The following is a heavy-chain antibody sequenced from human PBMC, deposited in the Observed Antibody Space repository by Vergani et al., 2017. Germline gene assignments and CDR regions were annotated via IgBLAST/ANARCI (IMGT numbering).Heavy chain of an antibody. D-gene: IGHD6-19*01. CDR2: IIPIFGTA. CDR3: ARVSGKVQWLERNYGMDV. CDR1: GGTFSSYA. J-gene: IGHJ6*02. Sequence: QVQLVQSGAEVKKPGSSVKVSCKASGGTFSSYAISWVRPAPGQGLEWMGGIIPIFGTANYAQKVQGRVTITADESTSTAYMELSSLRSEDTAVYYCARVSGKVQWLERNYGMDVWGQGTTVTVSS. V-gene: IGHV1-69*01.